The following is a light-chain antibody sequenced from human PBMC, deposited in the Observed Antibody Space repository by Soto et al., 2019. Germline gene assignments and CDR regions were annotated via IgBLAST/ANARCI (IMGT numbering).Light chain of an antibody. CDR3: QESYSTPLT. CDR2: SVS. V-gene: IGKV1-39*01. J-gene: IGKJ1*01. Sequence: DIQLTQSPSSLSASVGDRVTITCRASDKINNYLNWYQQRPGKVPKLLIHSVSTLQSGVPSRFSGSGSGTDFTLTINSLQPEDSANSFCQESYSTPLTFGLGTRVEI. CDR1: DKINNY.